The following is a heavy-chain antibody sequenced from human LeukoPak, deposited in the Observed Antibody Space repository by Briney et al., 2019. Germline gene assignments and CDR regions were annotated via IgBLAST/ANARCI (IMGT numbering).Heavy chain of an antibody. D-gene: IGHD5-18*01. CDR1: GFTFSSYS. CDR3: ARVSTAMADGMDV. V-gene: IGHV3-21*01. Sequence: GGSLRLSCAASGFTFSSYSMNWVRQAPGKGLEWVSSISSSSGYIYYADSVKGRFTISRDNAKNSLYLQMNSLRAEDTAVYYCARVSTAMADGMDVWGQGTTVTVSS. J-gene: IGHJ6*02. CDR2: ISSSSGYI.